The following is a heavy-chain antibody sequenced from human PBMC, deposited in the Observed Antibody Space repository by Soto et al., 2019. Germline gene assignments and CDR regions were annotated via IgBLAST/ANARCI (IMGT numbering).Heavy chain of an antibody. V-gene: IGHV1-46*03. CDR2: INPSGGST. D-gene: IGHD6-6*01. Sequence: VASVNVSCKASGSTITSYYVHWVRQAPGQGLEWMGIINPSGGSTSYAQKFQGRVTMTRDTSTSTVYMELSSLRSEDTAVYYCASGGAALDYWGQGTLVTVSS. J-gene: IGHJ4*02. CDR3: ASGGAALDY. CDR1: GSTITSYY.